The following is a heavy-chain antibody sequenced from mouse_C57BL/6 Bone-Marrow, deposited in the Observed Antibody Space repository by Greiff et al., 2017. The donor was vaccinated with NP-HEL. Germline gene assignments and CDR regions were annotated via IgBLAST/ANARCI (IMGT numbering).Heavy chain of an antibody. CDR2: ISYSGST. D-gene: IGHD1-1*01. J-gene: IGHJ3*01. V-gene: IGHV3-1*01. CDR1: GYSITSGYD. Sequence: EVKLQESGPGMVKPSQSLSLTCTVTGYSITSGYDWHWIRHFPGNKLEWMGYISYSGSTNYNPSLKSRISITHDTSKNHFFLKLNSVTTEDTATYYCAREHYGSRGAFAYWGQGTLVTVSA. CDR3: AREHYGSRGAFAY.